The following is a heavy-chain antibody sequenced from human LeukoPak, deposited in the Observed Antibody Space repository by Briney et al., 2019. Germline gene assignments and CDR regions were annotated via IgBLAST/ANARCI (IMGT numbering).Heavy chain of an antibody. CDR3: ARGIAVADPFDY. V-gene: IGHV3-21*01. CDR2: ISSSSSYI. J-gene: IGHJ4*02. D-gene: IGHD6-19*01. Sequence: GGSLRLSCAASGFTFSSYAMSWVRQAPGKGLEWVSSISSSSSYIYYADSVKGRFTISRDNAKNSLYLQMNSLRAEDTAVYYCARGIAVADPFDYWGQGTLVTVSS. CDR1: GFTFSSYA.